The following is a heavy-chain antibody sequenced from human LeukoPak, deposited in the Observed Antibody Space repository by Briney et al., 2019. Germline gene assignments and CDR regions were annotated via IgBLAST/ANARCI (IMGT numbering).Heavy chain of an antibody. CDR1: GGSVSSYY. D-gene: IGHD5-12*01. CDR3: ARDGTVATNWFDP. V-gene: IGHV4-59*02. Sequence: SETLTLTCTVSGGSVSSYYWSWIRQPPGKGLEWIGYIKSSGSSNYNPSLKSRVTISMDTSKNQFSLRLNSVTAADTAVYYCARDGTVATNWFDPWGQGTLVTVSS. J-gene: IGHJ5*02. CDR2: IKSSGSS.